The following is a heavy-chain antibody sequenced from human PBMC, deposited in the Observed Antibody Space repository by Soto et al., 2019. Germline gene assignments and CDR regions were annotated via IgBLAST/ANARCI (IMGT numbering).Heavy chain of an antibody. Sequence: PSETLSLTCTVSGGSISSYYWSWIRQPPGKGLEWIGYIYYSGSTNYNPSLKSRVTISVDTSKNQFSLKLSSVTAADTAGYYCGGGFLEWLHVDYWGQGTLVTVSS. D-gene: IGHD3-3*01. CDR2: IYYSGST. CDR1: GGSISSYY. CDR3: GGGFLEWLHVDY. J-gene: IGHJ4*02. V-gene: IGHV4-59*01.